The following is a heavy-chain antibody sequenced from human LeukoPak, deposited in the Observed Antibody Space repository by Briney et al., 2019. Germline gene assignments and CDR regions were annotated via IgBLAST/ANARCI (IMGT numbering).Heavy chain of an antibody. V-gene: IGHV4-39*07. J-gene: IGHJ4*02. CDR1: GGSISSSSYY. CDR3: ARELGEYYYDSSGYYY. Sequence: SGTLSLTCTVSGGSISSSSYYWGWIRQPPGKGLEWIGSIYYSGSTYYNPSLKSRVTISVDTSKNQFSLKLSSVTAADTAVYYCARELGEYYYDSSGYYYWGQGTLVTVSS. CDR2: IYYSGST. D-gene: IGHD3-22*01.